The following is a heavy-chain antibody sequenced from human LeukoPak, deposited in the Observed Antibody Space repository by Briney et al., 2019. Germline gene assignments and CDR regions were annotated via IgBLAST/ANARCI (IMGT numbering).Heavy chain of an antibody. J-gene: IGHJ4*02. D-gene: IGHD1-26*01. CDR1: GFTFSSYE. V-gene: IGHV3-48*03. CDR2: ISSSGTSM. Sequence: GGSLRLSCAASGFTFSSYEMNWVRQAPGKGLEWVSYISSSGTSMYYADPVKGRFTISRDNAKNSLYLQMNSLRADDTAVYYCARVLGIVGGWGQGTLVTVSS. CDR3: ARVLGIVGG.